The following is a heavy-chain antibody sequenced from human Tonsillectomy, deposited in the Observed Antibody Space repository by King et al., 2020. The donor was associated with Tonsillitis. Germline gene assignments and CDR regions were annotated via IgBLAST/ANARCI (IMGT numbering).Heavy chain of an antibody. J-gene: IGHJ4*02. V-gene: IGHV2-70*01. D-gene: IGHD3-3*01. CDR1: GFSLSTSAMC. Sequence: TLKESGPALVKPTQTLTLTCTFSGFSLSTSAMCMTWIRQPPGKALEWLALIDWDDDKYYSTSLKTRLTISKDTSKNQVVLTMTNMDPVDTATYYCARISNDFWSGYADYWGRGTLVTVSS. CDR2: IDWDDDK. CDR3: ARISNDFWSGYADY.